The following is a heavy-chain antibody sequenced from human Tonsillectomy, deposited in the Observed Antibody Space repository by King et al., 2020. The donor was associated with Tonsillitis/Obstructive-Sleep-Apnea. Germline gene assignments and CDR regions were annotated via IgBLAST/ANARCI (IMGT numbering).Heavy chain of an antibody. J-gene: IGHJ1*01. CDR1: GGSISSYF. Sequence: VQLQESGPGLVKPSETLSLTCSVSGGSISSYFWNCIRQPPGRGLEWIGYIYYSGSTNYTPSLKSRVTMSVDTSKNQFSLNLSSVTAADTAVYYCASSDYVSVYPQHWGQGTLVTVSS. CDR2: IYYSGST. CDR3: ASSDYVSVYPQH. V-gene: IGHV4-59*01. D-gene: IGHD4-17*01.